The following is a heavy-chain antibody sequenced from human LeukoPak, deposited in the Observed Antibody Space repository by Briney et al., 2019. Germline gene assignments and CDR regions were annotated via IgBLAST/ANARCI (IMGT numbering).Heavy chain of an antibody. D-gene: IGHD3-22*01. J-gene: IGHJ4*02. CDR3: AREGSSGYGLSPFDY. CDR2: IENNGNT. CDR1: GGSITTDY. V-gene: IGHV4-59*12. Sequence: SETLSLTCTVSGGSITTDYWSWIRQPPGKGLEWIGYIENNGNTRYNASLKSRVTIAADTSKNQFSLKLSSVTAADTAVYHCAREGSSGYGLSPFDYWGQGTLVTVSS.